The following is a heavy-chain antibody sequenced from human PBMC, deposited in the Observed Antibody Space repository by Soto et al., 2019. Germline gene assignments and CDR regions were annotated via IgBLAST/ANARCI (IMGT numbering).Heavy chain of an antibody. CDR2: INPNNGDT. Sequence: QVQLVQSGAEVKKPGASVKVSCKTSGYTFISYYIHWVRQAPGQGLEWMGWINPNNGDTNYAQKFQGRVTMTRERSISTVYMAVDRLRSDDTAVYYCARGDTYDSWGQGTTVAVSS. J-gene: IGHJ6*02. CDR3: ARGDTYDS. V-gene: IGHV1-2*02. D-gene: IGHD5-18*01. CDR1: GYTFISYY.